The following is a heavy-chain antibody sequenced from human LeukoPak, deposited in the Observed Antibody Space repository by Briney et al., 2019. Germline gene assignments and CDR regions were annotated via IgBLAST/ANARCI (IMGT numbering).Heavy chain of an antibody. D-gene: IGHD3-10*01. V-gene: IGHV4-39*01. J-gene: IGHJ4*02. CDR1: GGSISSSSYY. Sequence: SETLSLTCTVSGGSISSSSYYWGWIRQPPGKGLEWIGSIYYSGSTYYNPSLKSRVTISVDTSKNQFSLKLSSVTAADTAVYYCGVAGSYYKGPIDYWGQGTLVTVSS. CDR3: GVAGSYYKGPIDY. CDR2: IYYSGST.